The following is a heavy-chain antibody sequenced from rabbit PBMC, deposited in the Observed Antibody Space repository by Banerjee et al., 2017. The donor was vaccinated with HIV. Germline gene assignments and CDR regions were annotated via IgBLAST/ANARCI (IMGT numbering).Heavy chain of an antibody. Sequence: QEQLKETGGGLVQPGGSLTLSCKASGFDFSSYYMSWVRQAPGKGLEWIGIIYAGRSGSTYYASWAKCRFTISKTSSTTVTLQITSLTAADTATYFCARGYFPYDGYSDVPDYLDLWGPGTLVTVS. D-gene: IGHD7-1*01. V-gene: IGHV1S45*01. CDR2: IYAGRSGST. CDR1: GFDFSSYYM. CDR3: ARGYFPYDGYSDVPDYLDL. J-gene: IGHJ4*01.